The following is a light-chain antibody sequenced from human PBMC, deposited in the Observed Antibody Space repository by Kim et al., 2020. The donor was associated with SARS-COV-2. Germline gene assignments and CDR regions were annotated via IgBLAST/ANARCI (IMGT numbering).Light chain of an antibody. Sequence: EIVMTQSPATLSVSPGERATLSCRASQSVIMNFAWYQQKPGQAPRLLIYDASTRATGVPARFSGSGSGTEFTLTISSLQSEDFAVYYCQQCNSWPLTFGGGTKVDIK. CDR2: DAS. CDR3: QQCNSWPLT. CDR1: QSVIMN. V-gene: IGKV3-15*01. J-gene: IGKJ4*01.